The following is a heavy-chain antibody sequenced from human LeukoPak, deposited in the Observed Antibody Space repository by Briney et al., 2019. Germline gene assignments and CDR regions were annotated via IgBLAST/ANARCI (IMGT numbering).Heavy chain of an antibody. CDR2: IRYDGSNK. CDR1: GFTFSSYG. D-gene: IGHD6-19*01. CDR3: GRGWSSGWYVVDY. V-gene: IGHV3-30*02. Sequence: GGSLRLSCAASGFTFSSYGMHWVRQAPGKGLEWVAFIRYDGSNKYYADSVKGRFTISRDNSNNTLYLQMNSLRAEDTAVYSCGRGWSSGWYVVDYWGQGTLVTVSS. J-gene: IGHJ4*02.